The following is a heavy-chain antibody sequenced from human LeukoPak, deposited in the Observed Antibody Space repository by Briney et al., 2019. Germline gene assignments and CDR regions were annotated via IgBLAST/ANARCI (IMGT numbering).Heavy chain of an antibody. CDR1: GSSISSGDYY. Sequence: PSETLSLTCTVSGSSISSGDYYWSWIRQPPGKGLEWIGYIYYSGSTYYNPSLKSRVTISVDTSKNQFSLKLSSVTAADTAVYYCARHDLVVTDPNAEYFQHWGQGTLVTVSS. J-gene: IGHJ1*01. D-gene: IGHD3-22*01. V-gene: IGHV4-30-4*01. CDR3: ARHDLVVTDPNAEYFQH. CDR2: IYYSGST.